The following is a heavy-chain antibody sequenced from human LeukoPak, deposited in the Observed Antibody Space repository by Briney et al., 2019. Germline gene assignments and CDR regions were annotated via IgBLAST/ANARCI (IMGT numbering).Heavy chain of an antibody. Sequence: GGSLRLSCAASGFTFSSYGMHWVHQAPGKGLEWVAVIWYDGSNKYYADSVKGRFTISRDNSKNTLYLQMNSLRAEDTAVYYCARRTGAYGMDVWGQGTTVTVSS. CDR2: IWYDGSNK. D-gene: IGHD4/OR15-4a*01. V-gene: IGHV3-33*01. J-gene: IGHJ6*02. CDR1: GFTFSSYG. CDR3: ARRTGAYGMDV.